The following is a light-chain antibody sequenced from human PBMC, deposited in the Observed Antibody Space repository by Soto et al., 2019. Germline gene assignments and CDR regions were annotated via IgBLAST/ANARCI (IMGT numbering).Light chain of an antibody. CDR2: KAS. J-gene: IGKJ1*01. CDR1: QTISSW. Sequence: DIQMTHSPSTLSGSVGDRVTITCRASQTISSWLAWYQQKPGKAPKLLIYKASTLKSGVPSRFSGSGSGTEFTLTISSLQPDDSATYYCQQYNTFWTFGQGTKVDI. V-gene: IGKV1-5*03. CDR3: QQYNTFWT.